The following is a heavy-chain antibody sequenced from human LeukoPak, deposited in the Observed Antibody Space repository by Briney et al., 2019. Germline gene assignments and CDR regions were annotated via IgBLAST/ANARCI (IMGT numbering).Heavy chain of an antibody. V-gene: IGHV4-61*01. CDR1: GGSVSSGSYY. CDR2: IYYSGST. D-gene: IGHD3-22*01. J-gene: IGHJ4*02. Sequence: PSETLSLTCTVSGGSVSSGSYYWSWIRQLPGKGLEWIGYIYYSGSTNYNPSLKSRVTISVDTSKNLFSLKLSSVTAPDTAVYYCATSYYYDSSGYYYGFDYWGQGTLVTVSS. CDR3: ATSYYYDSSGYYYGFDY.